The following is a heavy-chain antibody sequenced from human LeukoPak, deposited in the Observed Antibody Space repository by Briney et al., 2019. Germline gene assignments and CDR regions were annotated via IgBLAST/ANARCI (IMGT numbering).Heavy chain of an antibody. V-gene: IGHV4-34*01. J-gene: IGHJ4*02. D-gene: IGHD3-3*01. Sequence: PSETLSLTCAVYGGSFSGYYWTWIRQPPGKGLEWIGEINHSGSTNYNPSLKSRVTISVDTSENQFSLNLSSVTAADTAVYYCARSPNYDFWSGYYDYWGQGTLVTVSS. CDR2: INHSGST. CDR1: GGSFSGYY. CDR3: ARSPNYDFWSGYYDY.